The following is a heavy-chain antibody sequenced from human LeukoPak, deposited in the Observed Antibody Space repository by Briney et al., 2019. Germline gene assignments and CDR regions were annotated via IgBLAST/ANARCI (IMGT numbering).Heavy chain of an antibody. CDR1: GFTFSSYC. CDR2: ISSSSDYI. CDR3: ARVLYFDWLDAY. V-gene: IGHV3-21*01. Sequence: GGSLRLSCAASGFTFSSYCMNWVRQAPGKGLEWVSSISSSSDYIYYADSVKGRFTVSRDNAKNSLYLQMNSLRAEDTAVYYCARVLYFDWLDAYWGQGTLVTVSS. D-gene: IGHD3-9*01. J-gene: IGHJ4*02.